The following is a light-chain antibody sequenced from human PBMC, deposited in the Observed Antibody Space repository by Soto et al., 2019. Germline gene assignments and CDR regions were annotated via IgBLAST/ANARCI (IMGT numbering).Light chain of an antibody. CDR3: QHYNTFPVA. CDR1: QSIGSW. CDR2: KAS. V-gene: IGKV1-5*03. Sequence: DMQMTQSPSTLSASVGDRVIITCRASQSIGSWLAWYQQRPGKAPNLLIYKASSLESGVPSRFSGSGSGTEFTLTISSLQADDFATYYCQHYNTFPVAFGQGTKVEIK. J-gene: IGKJ1*01.